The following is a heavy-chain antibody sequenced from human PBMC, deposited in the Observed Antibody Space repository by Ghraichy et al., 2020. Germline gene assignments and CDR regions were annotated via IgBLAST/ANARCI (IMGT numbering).Heavy chain of an antibody. D-gene: IGHD6-13*01. CDR2: INPNSGGT. J-gene: IGHJ5*02. V-gene: IGHV1-2*02. CDR1: GYTFTGYY. CDR3: ARAWQQLVNYNWFDP. Sequence: ASVKVSCKASGYTFTGYYMHWVRQAPGQGLEWMGWINPNSGGTNYAQKFQGRVTMTRDTSISTAYMELSRLRSDDTAVYYCARAWQQLVNYNWFDPWGQGTLVTVSS.